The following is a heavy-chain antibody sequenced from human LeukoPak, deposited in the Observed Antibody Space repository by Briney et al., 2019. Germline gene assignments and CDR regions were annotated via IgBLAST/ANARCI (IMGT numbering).Heavy chain of an antibody. CDR1: GFTFSSYA. Sequence: GGPLRLSCGASGFTFSSYAMSWVREAPGKALEWVSAISGSGGSTYYADSVKGRFTISRDNSKNTLYLQMNSLRAEDTAVYYCAKMRRYGYGRLDYGGQGTLVTVSS. D-gene: IGHD5-18*01. V-gene: IGHV3-23*01. CDR3: AKMRRYGYGRLDY. J-gene: IGHJ4*02. CDR2: ISGSGGST.